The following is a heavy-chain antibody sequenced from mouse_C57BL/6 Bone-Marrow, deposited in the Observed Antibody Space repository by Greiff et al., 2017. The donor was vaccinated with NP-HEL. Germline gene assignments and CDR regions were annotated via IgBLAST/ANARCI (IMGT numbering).Heavy chain of an antibody. J-gene: IGHJ3*02. CDR1: GFTFSSYA. CDR3: ARGWGSNYER. D-gene: IGHD2-5*01. V-gene: IGHV5-4*03. CDR2: ISDGGRYT. Sequence: EVKLVESGGGLVKPGGSLKLSCAASGFTFSSYAMSWVRQTPEKRLEWVATISDGGRYTYYPDNVKGRFTISRDNAKNNLYLQLSHLRSEDTAMYSCARGWGSNYERWGQGTLVTVSA.